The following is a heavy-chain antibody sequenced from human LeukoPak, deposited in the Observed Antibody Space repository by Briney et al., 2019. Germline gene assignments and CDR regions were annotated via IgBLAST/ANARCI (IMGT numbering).Heavy chain of an antibody. D-gene: IGHD3-16*01. CDR2: TYYRSKWYN. J-gene: IGHJ4*02. CDR1: GDSVSSNSAA. V-gene: IGHV6-1*01. CDR3: ARHGGFASPLGY. Sequence: SQTLSLTCAISGDSVSSNSAAWNWIRQSPSRGLEWLGGTYYRSKWYNDYAVSVKSRITINPDTSKNQFSLKLTSVTAADTAVYYCARHGGFASPLGYWGQGTLVTVSS.